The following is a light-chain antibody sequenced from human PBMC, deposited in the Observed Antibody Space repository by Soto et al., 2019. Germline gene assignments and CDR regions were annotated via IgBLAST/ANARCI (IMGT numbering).Light chain of an antibody. Sequence: DMQMTQSPSSLSASVGDGVTISCRASQSISRYLHWYQQKPGEAPNVLIYAASSLQGGVPSRFSGSGSGTDFTLTISSLQPEDYANYYYQQSYIRPWTFCQGTRLEI. J-gene: IGKJ1*01. CDR1: QSISRY. CDR2: AAS. V-gene: IGKV1-39*01. CDR3: QQSYIRPWT.